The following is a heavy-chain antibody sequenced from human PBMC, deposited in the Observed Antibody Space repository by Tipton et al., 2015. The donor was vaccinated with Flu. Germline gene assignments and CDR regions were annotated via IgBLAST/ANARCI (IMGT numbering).Heavy chain of an antibody. CDR1: GYSITSSYY. CDR3: ARRSYSNYVSEPKNWFDP. Sequence: TLSLTCAVSGYSITSSYYWGWIRQPPGKGLEWIGTIYHSGTTYYNPSLQSRVTISVDTSKNQFSLKLRSVTAADTAVYYCARRSYSNYVSEPKNWFDPWGQGTLVTVSS. J-gene: IGHJ5*02. D-gene: IGHD4-11*01. V-gene: IGHV4-38-2*01. CDR2: IYHSGTT.